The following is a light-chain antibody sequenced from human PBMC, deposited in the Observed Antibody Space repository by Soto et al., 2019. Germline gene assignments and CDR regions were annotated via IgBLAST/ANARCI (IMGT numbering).Light chain of an antibody. V-gene: IGLV2-11*01. CDR1: SSDVGGYNY. CDR2: DVN. J-gene: IGLJ3*02. Sequence: QSALTQPRSVSGSPGQSVTISCTGTSSDVGGYNYVSWYQQHPGKAPKLMIYDVNKRPSGVPDRFSGSKSGNTASLTISGLQPEDEADYYCCSYAGGNTWVFGGGTKLTVL. CDR3: CSYAGGNTWV.